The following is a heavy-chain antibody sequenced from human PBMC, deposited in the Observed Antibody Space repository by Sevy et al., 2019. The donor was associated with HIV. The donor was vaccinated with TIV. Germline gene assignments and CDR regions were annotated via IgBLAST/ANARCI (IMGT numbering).Heavy chain of an antibody. CDR3: ARDSSLYCSSTSCYPVYYYYMDV. CDR2: IIPIFGTA. D-gene: IGHD2-2*01. CDR1: GGTFSSYA. Sequence: ASVKVSCKASGGTFSSYAISWVRQAPGQGLEWMGGIIPIFGTANYAQKFQGRVTITADKSTSTAYMELISLRSEDTAVYYCARDSSLYCSSTSCYPVYYYYMDVWGKGTTVTVSS. V-gene: IGHV1-69*06. J-gene: IGHJ6*03.